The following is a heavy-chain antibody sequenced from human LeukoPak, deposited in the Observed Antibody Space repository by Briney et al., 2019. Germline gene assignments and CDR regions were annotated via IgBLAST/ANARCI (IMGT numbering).Heavy chain of an antibody. CDR2: ISSSGSII. J-gene: IGHJ4*02. Sequence: GGSLRLSCVASGFTFSSYEMNWVRQAPGKGLEWVSYISSSGSIIHYTDSVKGRFTISRDNAKNSLYLQMNSLRTEDTAVYYCATHSGRDSDYWGQGTQVTVSS. V-gene: IGHV3-48*03. CDR3: ATHSGRDSDY. CDR1: GFTFSSYE. D-gene: IGHD5-12*01.